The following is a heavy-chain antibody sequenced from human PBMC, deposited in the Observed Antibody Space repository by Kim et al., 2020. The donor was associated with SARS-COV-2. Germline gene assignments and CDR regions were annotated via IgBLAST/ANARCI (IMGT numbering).Heavy chain of an antibody. CDR1: GGSISSGGYY. V-gene: IGHV4-31*03. CDR3: ARDEGYGGNSFWYFDL. J-gene: IGHJ2*01. CDR2: IYYSGST. Sequence: SETLSLTCTVSGGSISSGGYYWSWIRQHPGKGLEWIGYIYYSGSTYYNPSLKSRVTISVDTSKNQFSLKLSSVTAADTAVYYCARDEGYGGNSFWYFDLWGRGTLVTVSS. D-gene: IGHD4-17*01.